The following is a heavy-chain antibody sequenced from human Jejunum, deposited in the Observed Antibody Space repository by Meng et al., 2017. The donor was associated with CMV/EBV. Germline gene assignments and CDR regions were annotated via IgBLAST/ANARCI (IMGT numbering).Heavy chain of an antibody. Sequence: DSLSSSSHHWGWIRQPPGKGLEWIGNIYDSGSAYYNPSLKSRVSISKDTSKNQFSLRLDSVTAADTAVYYCARVRVHSSGWRPFDYWGRGTLVTVSS. CDR1: DSLSSSSHH. CDR3: ARVRVHSSGWRPFDY. D-gene: IGHD6-19*01. CDR2: IYDSGSA. V-gene: IGHV4-39*07. J-gene: IGHJ4*02.